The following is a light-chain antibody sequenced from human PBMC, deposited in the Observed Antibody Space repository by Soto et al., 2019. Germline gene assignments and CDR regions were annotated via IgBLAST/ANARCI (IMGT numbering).Light chain of an antibody. CDR3: QYYGSSHSNT. CDR1: QSISSNY. CDR2: DAS. V-gene: IGKV3-20*01. Sequence: EIVLTQSPGTLSLSPGERPTLSCRASQSISSNYLAWYQHKPGQAPXLXXYDASSKATGTPDRFSGSGSGTDFTLTISRLETEDFAVYYCQYYGSSHSNTFGQGTRLEIK. J-gene: IGKJ5*01.